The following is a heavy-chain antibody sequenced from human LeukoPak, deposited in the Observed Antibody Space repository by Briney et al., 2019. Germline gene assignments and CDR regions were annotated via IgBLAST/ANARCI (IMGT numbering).Heavy chain of an antibody. V-gene: IGHV1-8*01. CDR2: MNPNSGNT. Sequence: ASVKVSCKASGYTFTNYDINWVRQATGQGLEWMGWMNPNSGNTGYAQKFQGRVTMTRNTSISTAYMELSSLSYEDTAVYYCARDRITGPGDYWGQGTLVTVSS. CDR1: GYTFTNYD. J-gene: IGHJ4*02. CDR3: ARDRITGPGDY. D-gene: IGHD1-20*01.